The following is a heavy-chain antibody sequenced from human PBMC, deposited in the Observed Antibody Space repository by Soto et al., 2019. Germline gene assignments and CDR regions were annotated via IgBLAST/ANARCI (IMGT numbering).Heavy chain of an antibody. V-gene: IGHV1-46*01. Sequence: QVQLVQSGAEVKKPGASVKVSCKASGYTFTSHYMHWVRQAPGQGLEWMGIINPNGENTDYAQKSQGRITMTRDTSTSTVYMELSNLRSEDTAVYYCARAGRLMVYALEYWGQGTLLNVSS. CDR1: GYTFTSHY. D-gene: IGHD2-8*01. CDR2: INPNGENT. J-gene: IGHJ4*02. CDR3: ARAGRLMVYALEY.